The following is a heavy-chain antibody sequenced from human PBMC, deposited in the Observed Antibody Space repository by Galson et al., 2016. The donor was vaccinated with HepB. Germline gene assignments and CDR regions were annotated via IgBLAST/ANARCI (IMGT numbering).Heavy chain of an antibody. V-gene: IGHV3-11*06. CDR2: ISSSSSYT. CDR1: GFTFSDYY. J-gene: IGHJ4*02. Sequence: SLRLSCAASGFTFSDYYMSWIRQAPGKGLEWVSYISSSSSYTNYADSVTGRFTSSRDNAKNSLYLEMNSLRDEDTAVYYCARDDYFRLGYWGQGTLVTVSS. D-gene: IGHD3-16*01. CDR3: ARDDYFRLGY.